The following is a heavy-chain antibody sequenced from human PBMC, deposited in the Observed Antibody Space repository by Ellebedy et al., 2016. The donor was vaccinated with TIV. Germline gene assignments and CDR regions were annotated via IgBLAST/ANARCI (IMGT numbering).Heavy chain of an antibody. Sequence: GGSLRLSCAAFGFTFSNAWMNWVRQAPGKGLEWVGHIKSKTDGGAADYAAPVKGRFTISRDDSKNTLYLQMNSLKTEDTAVYFCTTVYRYNYDSVWGQGTLVTVSS. CDR1: GFTFSNAW. V-gene: IGHV3-15*01. CDR3: TTVYRYNYDSV. CDR2: IKSKTDGGAA. J-gene: IGHJ4*02. D-gene: IGHD5-18*01.